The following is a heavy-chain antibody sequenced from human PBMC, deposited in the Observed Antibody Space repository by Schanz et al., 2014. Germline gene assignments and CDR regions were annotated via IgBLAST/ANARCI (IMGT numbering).Heavy chain of an antibody. D-gene: IGHD5-12*01. J-gene: IGHJ5*02. Sequence: KLVESGGGLVQPGRSLRLSCAASGFTFSNFAMHWVRQAPGKGLEWVTIISHDGSIQYGADSVKGRFTLSRDNSKNTVYLHMNSLRDEDTAVYYCAKDMNREATAPESWGQGTLVVVSS. CDR1: GFTFSNFA. CDR3: AKDMNREATAPES. CDR2: ISHDGSIQ. V-gene: IGHV3-30*04.